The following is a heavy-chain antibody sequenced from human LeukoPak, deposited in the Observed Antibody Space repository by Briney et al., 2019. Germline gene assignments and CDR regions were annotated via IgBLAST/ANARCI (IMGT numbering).Heavy chain of an antibody. CDR1: GASISSGDW. Sequence: PSGTLSLTCAVSGASISSGDWWSWVRQTPGKGLEWIGEIFHSGTTNYRPSLRSRVTISLDKSKNQFSLHLRSVTAADTAFYYCARAIFDFGAFFTGGQGTLVTVSS. CDR3: ARAIFDFGAFFT. V-gene: IGHV4-4*02. D-gene: IGHD4-17*01. J-gene: IGHJ4*02. CDR2: IFHSGTT.